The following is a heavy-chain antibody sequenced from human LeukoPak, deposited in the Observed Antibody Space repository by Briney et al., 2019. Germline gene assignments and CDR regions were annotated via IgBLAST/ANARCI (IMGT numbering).Heavy chain of an antibody. V-gene: IGHV3-72*01. CDR2: TRNKANSYTT. J-gene: IGHJ4*02. Sequence: QPGGSLRLSCAASGFTFSDHYMDWVRQAPGKGLEWVGRTRNKANSYTTEYAASVKGRFTISRDDSKNSLYLQMNSLKTEDTAVYYCARDRGGDINGSYYFDYWGQGTLVTVSS. CDR3: ARDRGGDINGSYYFDY. CDR1: GFTFSDHY. D-gene: IGHD2-2*03.